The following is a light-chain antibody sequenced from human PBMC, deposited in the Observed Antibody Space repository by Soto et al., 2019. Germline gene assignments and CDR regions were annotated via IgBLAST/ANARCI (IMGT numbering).Light chain of an antibody. J-gene: IGKJ5*01. CDR1: QSLLHDNGYNY. Sequence: DIVMTQSPLSLPVTPGEPASISCRSSQSLLHDNGYNYLVWYLQKPGQSPQLLIDLGSSRASGVPDRFSGGGSGTDFTLKISRVEAEDVGVYYCMQGIETPITFGQGTRLEIK. V-gene: IGKV2-28*01. CDR3: MQGIETPIT. CDR2: LGS.